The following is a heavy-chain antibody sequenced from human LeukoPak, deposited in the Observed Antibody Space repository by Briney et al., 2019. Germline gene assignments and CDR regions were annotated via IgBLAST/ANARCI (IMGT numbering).Heavy chain of an antibody. CDR3: ARADRWTSGSHFDY. Sequence: GASVKVSCKASGYTFTSYGISWVRQAPGQGLEWMGWISAYNGNTNYAQKLQGRVTMTTDTSTSTAYMELRSLRSDDTAIYYCARADRWTSGSHFDYWGQGTLVTVSS. CDR1: GYTFTSYG. CDR2: ISAYNGNT. J-gene: IGHJ4*02. D-gene: IGHD1-26*01. V-gene: IGHV1-18*01.